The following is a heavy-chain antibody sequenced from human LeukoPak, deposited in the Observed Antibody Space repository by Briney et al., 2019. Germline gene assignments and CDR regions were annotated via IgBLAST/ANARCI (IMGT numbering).Heavy chain of an antibody. J-gene: IGHJ4*02. CDR3: ATDGSGDYADY. CDR2: IHPNSGGT. D-gene: IGHD4-17*01. V-gene: IGHV1-2*02. CDR1: GYSFTSFY. Sequence: ASVKVSCKASGYSFTSFYFYWMRQAPGQGLEWMGWIHPNSGGTNYAQNFRGRVTMTSDTSISTAYMELSRLRSDDTAVYYCATDGSGDYADYWGQGTLVTVSS.